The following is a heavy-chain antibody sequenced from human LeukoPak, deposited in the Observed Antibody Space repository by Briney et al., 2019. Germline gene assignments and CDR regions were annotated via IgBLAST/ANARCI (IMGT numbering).Heavy chain of an antibody. Sequence: SETLSLTCTVSGGSISSYYWSWIRQPPGKGLEWIGYIYYSGSTNYNPSLKSRVTISVDTSKNQFSLKLSSVTAADTAVYYCAREGRPPGFDYWGQGTLVTVSS. J-gene: IGHJ4*02. CDR2: IYYSGST. V-gene: IGHV4-59*01. CDR1: GGSISSYY. CDR3: AREGRPPGFDY.